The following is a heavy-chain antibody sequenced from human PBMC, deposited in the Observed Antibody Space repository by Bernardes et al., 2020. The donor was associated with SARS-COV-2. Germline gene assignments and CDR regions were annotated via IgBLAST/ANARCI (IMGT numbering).Heavy chain of an antibody. CDR3: ARLHRNGWCLFDP. D-gene: IGHD6-19*01. J-gene: IGHJ5*02. V-gene: IGHV4-59*01. CDR2: IYYSGST. CDR1: GGSISTYS. Sequence: SETLSLTCTVSGGSISTYSWSWIRQPPGKGLEWIGYIYYSGSTNYNPSLKSRVTISVDTSKNHFSLKLSSVTAADTAVYYCARLHRNGWCLFDPWGHGTLVTVSS.